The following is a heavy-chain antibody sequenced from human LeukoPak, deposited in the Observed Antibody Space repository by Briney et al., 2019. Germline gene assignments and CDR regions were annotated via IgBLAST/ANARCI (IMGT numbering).Heavy chain of an antibody. J-gene: IGHJ3*02. D-gene: IGHD3-3*01. CDR2: ISTMSTYT. CDR3: ARDGPYSDSWSGPFPFDM. V-gene: IGHV3-21*01. Sequence: PGGSLRLSCAASGFTFSTYFMNWVRQAPGKGLEWVPSISTMSTYTHYADSVKGRFTISRDNAKNSLYLDMNSLRAEDTAVYYCARDGPYSDSWSGPFPFDMWGQGTMVTVSS. CDR1: GFTFSTYF.